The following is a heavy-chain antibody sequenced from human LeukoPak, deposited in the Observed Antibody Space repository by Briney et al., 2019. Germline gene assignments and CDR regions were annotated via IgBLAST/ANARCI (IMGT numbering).Heavy chain of an antibody. V-gene: IGHV3-9*01. CDR2: ISWNSGSI. Sequence: PGGSLRLSCAASGFTFDDYAMHWVRQAPGKGLEWVSGISWNSGSIGYADSVKGRFTISRDNAKNSLYLQMNSLRAEDTALYYCAKDQAVAGTPDYYYYGMDVWAKGPRSPSP. J-gene: IGHJ6*02. CDR3: AKDQAVAGTPDYYYYGMDV. CDR1: GFTFDDYA. D-gene: IGHD6-19*01.